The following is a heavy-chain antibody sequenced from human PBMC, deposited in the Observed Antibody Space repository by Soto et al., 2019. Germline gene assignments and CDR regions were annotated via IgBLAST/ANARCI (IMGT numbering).Heavy chain of an antibody. CDR1: GGTVSSYA. V-gene: IGHV1-69*01. Sequence: QVQLVQSGAEVKKPGSSVKVSCKASGGTVSSYAISWVRQAPGQGLAWMGGIIPISDTHNYAQKFQGRGTRTADESTSTAYMKLSSMRSEDTAVYYCSRSQGSSTSLAIYYYYYYGMDVWGQGTTVTVSS. CDR3: SRSQGSSTSLAIYYYYYYGMDV. CDR2: IIPISDTH. D-gene: IGHD2-2*01. J-gene: IGHJ6*02.